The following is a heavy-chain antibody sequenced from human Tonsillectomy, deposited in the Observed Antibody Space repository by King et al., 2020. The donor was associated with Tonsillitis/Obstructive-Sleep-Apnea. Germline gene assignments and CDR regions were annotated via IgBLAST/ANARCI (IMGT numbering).Heavy chain of an antibody. V-gene: IGHV3-33*06. CDR1: GFTFSTSC. D-gene: IGHD5-18*01. Sequence: VQLVESGGGVVQPGRSLRLSCAASGFTFSTSCMHWVRQAPGKGLEWVAVIWFGGSNKYYKYSVKGRFTNSRDNSKNTLYLQMNSLRAEDTAVYYCAKDRGFTYGPSDAFDIWGQGTMVTVSS. CDR3: AKDRGFTYGPSDAFDI. J-gene: IGHJ3*02. CDR2: IWFGGSNK.